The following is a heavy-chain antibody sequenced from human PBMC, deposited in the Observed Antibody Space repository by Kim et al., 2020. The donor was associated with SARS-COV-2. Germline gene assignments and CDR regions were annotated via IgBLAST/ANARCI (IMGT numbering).Heavy chain of an antibody. V-gene: IGHV4-39*01. D-gene: IGHD5-12*01. J-gene: IGHJ4*01. CDR3: ARSRDGYNYGVFYY. CDR1: GGSISSSYYY. CDR2: IHDSGSI. Sequence: SETLSLTCTVSGGSISSSYYYWGWIRQPPGKGLEWIGSIHDSGSIYYNPSLKSRVTISVDTSKNHFSLMLSSVTAADTAVYYCARSRDGYNYGVFYYCG.